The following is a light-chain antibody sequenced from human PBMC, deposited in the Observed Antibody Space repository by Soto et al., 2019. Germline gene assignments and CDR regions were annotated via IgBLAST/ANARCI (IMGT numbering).Light chain of an antibody. J-gene: IGKJ4*01. Sequence: EIVMTQSPATLPVSPGERATLSCRASQSVSSNLAWYQQKPGQAPRFLIYGASTRATGIPARFSGSGSGTEFTLTNSSLHSEDFAVYYCQQYDNWPLTFGGGTKV. CDR2: GAS. CDR1: QSVSSN. V-gene: IGKV3-15*01. CDR3: QQYDNWPLT.